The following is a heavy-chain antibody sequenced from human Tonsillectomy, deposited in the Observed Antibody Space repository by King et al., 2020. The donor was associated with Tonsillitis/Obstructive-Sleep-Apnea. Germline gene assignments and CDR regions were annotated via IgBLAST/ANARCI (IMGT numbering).Heavy chain of an antibody. Sequence: QLVQSGGGLVQPGRSLRLSCAASGFTFDYYAMHWVRQAPGKGLEWVSGISWDSNSIGYADSVKGRFTISRDNAKNSLYMQMNSLRAEDTALYYCAKDTGRFLTPYMDVWGKGTTVTVSS. J-gene: IGHJ6*03. D-gene: IGHD3-3*01. CDR1: GFTFDYYA. CDR3: AKDTGRFLTPYMDV. CDR2: ISWDSNSI. V-gene: IGHV3-9*01.